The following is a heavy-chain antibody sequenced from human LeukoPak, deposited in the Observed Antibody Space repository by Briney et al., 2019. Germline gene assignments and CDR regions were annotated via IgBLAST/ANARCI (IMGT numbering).Heavy chain of an antibody. CDR1: GFTFSSYA. Sequence: GGSLRLSCAASGFTFSSYAMSWVRQAPGKGLEWVSGLSGSGGNTYYADSVKGRFTISRDNSKNTLYLQMNSLRAEDAAVYYCAKDHTEDDFWSGYYIWPYNWFDPRGQGTLVTVSS. CDR2: LSGSGGNT. D-gene: IGHD3-3*01. V-gene: IGHV3-23*01. CDR3: AKDHTEDDFWSGYYIWPYNWFDP. J-gene: IGHJ5*02.